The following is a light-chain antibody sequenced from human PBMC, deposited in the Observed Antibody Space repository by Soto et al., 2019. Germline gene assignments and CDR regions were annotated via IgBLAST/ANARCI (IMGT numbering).Light chain of an antibody. V-gene: IGKV4-1*01. CDR1: KTTAYSSNNKNY. CDR3: QEYYSSPTWT. Sequence: SPGTLAVLLGVSGITNCRNNKTTAYSSNNKNYLAWFQQKPGQPPKLLTYWASTRESGVPDRFSGSGSGTDFTLTISSLQAEDVAVYYCQEYYSSPTWTFGQGTKVDIK. CDR2: WAS. J-gene: IGKJ1*01.